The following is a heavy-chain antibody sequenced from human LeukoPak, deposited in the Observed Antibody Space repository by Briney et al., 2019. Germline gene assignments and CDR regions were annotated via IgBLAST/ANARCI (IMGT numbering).Heavy chain of an antibody. CDR1: GSTFSSYS. CDR2: ISSSSSYI. V-gene: IGHV3-21*01. J-gene: IGHJ4*02. Sequence: PGGSLRLSCAASGSTFSSYSMNWVRQAPGKGLEWVSSISSSSSYIYYADSVKGRFTISRDNAKNSLYLQMNSLRAEDTAVYYCARTRIRYDSSGYGSFDYWGQGTLVTVSS. CDR3: ARTRIRYDSSGYGSFDY. D-gene: IGHD3-22*01.